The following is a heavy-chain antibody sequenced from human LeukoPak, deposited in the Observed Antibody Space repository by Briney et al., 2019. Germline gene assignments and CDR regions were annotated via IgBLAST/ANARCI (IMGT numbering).Heavy chain of an antibody. CDR2: ITSSGSTI. CDR1: GFTFSDYC. D-gene: IGHD6-19*01. CDR3: AKDSGSAWYAFDY. J-gene: IGHJ4*02. Sequence: PGGSLRLSCAASGFTFSDYCMSWSRQAPGKGLEWISYITSSGSTIYYADSVKGRFTISRDNSKNTLYLQMNSLRAEDTALYYCAKDSGSAWYAFDYWGQGTLVTVSS. V-gene: IGHV3-11*04.